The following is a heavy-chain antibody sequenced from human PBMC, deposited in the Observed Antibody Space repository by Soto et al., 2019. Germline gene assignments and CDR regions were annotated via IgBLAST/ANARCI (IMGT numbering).Heavy chain of an antibody. D-gene: IGHD2-21*02. Sequence: SVKVSCKASGGTFSSYAISWVRQAPGQGLEWMGGIIPIFGTANYAQKFQGRVTITADESTSTAYMELSSLRSEDTAVYYCAQSDGGYYYYGMDVWGQGTTVTVSS. CDR3: AQSDGGYYYYGMDV. V-gene: IGHV1-69*13. J-gene: IGHJ6*02. CDR2: IIPIFGTA. CDR1: GGTFSSYA.